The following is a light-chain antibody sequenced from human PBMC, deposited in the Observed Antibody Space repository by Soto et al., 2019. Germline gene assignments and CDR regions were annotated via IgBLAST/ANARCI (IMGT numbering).Light chain of an antibody. CDR3: QQYGSSPRT. V-gene: IGKV3-20*01. Sequence: EIVLTQSPGTLSLSPGERATLSCRASQSVSSSYLAWYQQKPGQAPRLLIYGASSRATGIPDRFSGSGSGTDFTLTISRLEPEDFAMYYCQQYGSSPRTFGEGTRWTSN. CDR2: GAS. CDR1: QSVSSSY. J-gene: IGKJ1*01.